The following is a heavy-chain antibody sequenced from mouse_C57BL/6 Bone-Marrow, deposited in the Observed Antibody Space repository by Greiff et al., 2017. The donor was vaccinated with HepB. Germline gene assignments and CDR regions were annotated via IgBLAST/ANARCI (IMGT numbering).Heavy chain of an antibody. CDR2: ISYDGSN. V-gene: IGHV3-6*01. CDR1: GYSITSGYY. CDR3: ARGENDYYYLWAY. J-gene: IGHJ3*01. Sequence: EVKLVESGPGLVKPSQSLSLTCSVTGYSITSGYYWNWIRQFPGNKLEWMGYISYDGSNNYNPSLKNRISITRDTSKNQFFLKLNSVTTEDTATYYCARGENDYYYLWAYWGQGTLVTVSA. D-gene: IGHD2-3*01.